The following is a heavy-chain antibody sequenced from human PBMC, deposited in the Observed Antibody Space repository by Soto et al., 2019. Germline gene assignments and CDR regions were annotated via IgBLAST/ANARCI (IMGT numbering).Heavy chain of an antibody. CDR3: ANSIVLRVYASATVDY. V-gene: IGHV3-23*01. Sequence: EVQLLESGGGLVQPGGSLRLSCAASGFTFSSYAMSWVRQAPGKGLEWVSAISGSGGSTYYADAVKGRFTISRDNSKNTLYLQMNSLRAEDTAVYYCANSIVLRVYASATVDYWGQGTLVTVSS. D-gene: IGHD2-8*01. CDR2: ISGSGGST. J-gene: IGHJ4*02. CDR1: GFTFSSYA.